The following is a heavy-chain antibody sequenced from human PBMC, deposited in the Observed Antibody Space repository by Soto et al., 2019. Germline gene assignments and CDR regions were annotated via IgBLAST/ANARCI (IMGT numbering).Heavy chain of an antibody. CDR3: ARVATIVYGMDV. CDR2: ISSSSSTI. D-gene: IGHD1-26*01. Sequence: GGSLRLSCASSGFTFSSYSMNLVRQAPGKGLEWVSYISSSSSTIYYADSVKGRFTISRDNAKNSLYLQMNSLRDEDTAVYYCARVATIVYGMDVWGQGTTVTVSS. J-gene: IGHJ6*02. CDR1: GFTFSSYS. V-gene: IGHV3-48*02.